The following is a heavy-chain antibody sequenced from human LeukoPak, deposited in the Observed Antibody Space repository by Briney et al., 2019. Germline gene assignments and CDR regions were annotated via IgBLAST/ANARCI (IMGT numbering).Heavy chain of an antibody. Sequence: SETLSLTCTVSGGSISSSNYYWAWIRQPPGQGLEWIGSIYYRGNAYYNPSLKSRVTISVDTSKNQFSLKLSSVTAADTAVYYCAREVVPAAPFYYYYYYMDVWGKGTTVTVSS. CDR3: AREVVPAAPFYYYYYYMDV. D-gene: IGHD2-2*01. CDR1: GGSISSSNYY. J-gene: IGHJ6*03. CDR2: IYYRGNA. V-gene: IGHV4-39*07.